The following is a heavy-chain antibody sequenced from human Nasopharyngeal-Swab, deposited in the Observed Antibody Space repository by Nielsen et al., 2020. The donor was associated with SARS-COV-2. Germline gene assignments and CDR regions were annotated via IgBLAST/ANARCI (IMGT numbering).Heavy chain of an antibody. CDR1: GFTFSSYW. Sequence: GGSLRLSCAASGFTFSSYWMSWVRQAPGKGLEWVANIKQDGSEKYDVDSVKGRFTISRDNAKNSLYLQMNSLRAEDTAVFYCARVGYNWNSGYFQHWGQGTLVTVSS. J-gene: IGHJ1*01. CDR2: IKQDGSEK. D-gene: IGHD1-7*01. CDR3: ARVGYNWNSGYFQH. V-gene: IGHV3-7*03.